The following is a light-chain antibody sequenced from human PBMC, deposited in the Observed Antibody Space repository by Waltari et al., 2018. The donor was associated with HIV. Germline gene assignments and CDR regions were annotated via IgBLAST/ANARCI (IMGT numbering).Light chain of an antibody. CDR3: QKYNRAPPT. J-gene: IGKJ1*01. CDR1: QGISNY. V-gene: IGKV1-27*01. CDR2: AAS. Sequence: DIQITQSPSSLSASVGDRVTITCRASQGISNYLAWYQQKPEKVPKLLIYAASTVQSGVPSRLSDSGAGTTFTLTISSLQPEDVATYYCQKYNRAPPTFGQGAKVEIK.